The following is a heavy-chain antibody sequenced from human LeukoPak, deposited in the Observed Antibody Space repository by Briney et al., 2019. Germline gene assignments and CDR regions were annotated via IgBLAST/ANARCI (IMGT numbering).Heavy chain of an antibody. CDR1: GFTFSSYS. Sequence: GGSLRLSCAASGFTFSSYSMNWVRQAPGKGLEWVSSISSSSSYIYYADSVKGRFTISRDNAKNSLYLQMNSLRAEDTAVYYCARDEEWLVKGAFDYWGQGTLVTVSS. J-gene: IGHJ4*02. D-gene: IGHD6-19*01. CDR3: ARDEEWLVKGAFDY. CDR2: ISSSSSYI. V-gene: IGHV3-21*01.